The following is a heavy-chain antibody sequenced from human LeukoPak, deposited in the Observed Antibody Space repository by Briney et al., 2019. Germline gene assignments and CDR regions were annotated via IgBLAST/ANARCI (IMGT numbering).Heavy chain of an antibody. V-gene: IGHV4-34*01. D-gene: IGHD3-3*01. J-gene: IGHJ4*02. CDR1: DGSFSGYY. CDR2: INHRGST. Sequence: SETLSLTCAVNDGSFSGYYWSWIRQPPGKGLEGIGEINHRGSTNYNPSLKSRVTISVDTSKNQFSLKLSSVTAADTAVYYCARTFYYDFWSGYYMGPDYWGQGTLVTVSS. CDR3: ARTFYYDFWSGYYMGPDY.